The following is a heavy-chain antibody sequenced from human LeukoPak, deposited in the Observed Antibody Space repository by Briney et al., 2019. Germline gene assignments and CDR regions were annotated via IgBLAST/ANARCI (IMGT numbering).Heavy chain of an antibody. CDR3: ATILSGSPDY. D-gene: IGHD1-26*01. CDR1: GGSISSSSYY. J-gene: IGHJ4*02. V-gene: IGHV4-39*07. Sequence: PSETLSLTCTVSGGSISSSSYYWGWIRQPPGKGLEWIGSTYYSGSTYYNPSLKSRVTISVDTSKNQFSLKLSSVTAADTAVYYCATILSGSPDYWGQGTLVTVSS. CDR2: TYYSGST.